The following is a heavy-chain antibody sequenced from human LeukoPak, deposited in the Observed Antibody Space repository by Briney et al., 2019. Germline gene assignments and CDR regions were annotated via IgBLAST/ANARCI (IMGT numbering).Heavy chain of an antibody. CDR2: INAANGNT. D-gene: IGHD2-8*01. V-gene: IGHV1-3*01. CDR3: ARYVEGVSAFDY. CDR1: GYTFTSYS. Sequence: GASVKVSWKASGYTFTSYSMHWVRQAPGQRLEWMGWINAANGNTKYSQKFQGRVTITRDTSASTVYMELSSLRSEDTAVFYCARYVEGVSAFDYWGQGTLVTVSS. J-gene: IGHJ4*02.